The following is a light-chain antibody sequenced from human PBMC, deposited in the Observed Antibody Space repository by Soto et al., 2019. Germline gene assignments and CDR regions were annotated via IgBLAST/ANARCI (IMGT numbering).Light chain of an antibody. V-gene: IGKV3-20*01. J-gene: IGKJ1*01. CDR1: QSVSSSY. Sequence: EIVLTQSPGTLSLSPGERATLSCRASQSVSSSYLAWYQQKPGQAPRPLIYGASSRAIGIPDRFSGSGSGTDFTLPIRSLEPENFAVYYCQQYGTSPWTFGQGTRVDIK. CDR2: GAS. CDR3: QQYGTSPWT.